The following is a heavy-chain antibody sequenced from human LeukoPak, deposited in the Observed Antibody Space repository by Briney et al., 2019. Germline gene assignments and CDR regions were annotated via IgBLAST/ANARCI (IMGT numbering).Heavy chain of an antibody. V-gene: IGHV4-59*01. Sequence: TSETLSLTCTVSGGSISSYYWSWIRQPPGKGLEWIGYIYYSGSTNYNPSLKSRVTISVDTSKNQFSLKLSSVTAADTAVYYCARGDSNFDYWGQGTLVTVSS. CDR2: IYYSGST. D-gene: IGHD3-22*01. CDR1: GGSISSYY. J-gene: IGHJ4*02. CDR3: ARGDSNFDY.